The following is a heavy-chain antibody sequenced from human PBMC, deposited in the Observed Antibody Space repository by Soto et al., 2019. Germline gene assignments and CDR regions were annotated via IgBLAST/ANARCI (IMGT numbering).Heavy chain of an antibody. Sequence: GSLWLACALSGMSVGTDFTHWVRQAPGKGLEWVAGIWYDGSVKTYADSVKGRFSISRDNSQNTVYLQMNTLRAGDTAVYYWARADCGGEFRCEYWGQGTLVTGSS. J-gene: IGHJ4*01. CDR3: ARADCGGEFRCEY. CDR1: GMSVGTDF. D-gene: IGHD2-21*01. V-gene: IGHV3-33*01. CDR2: IWYDGSVK.